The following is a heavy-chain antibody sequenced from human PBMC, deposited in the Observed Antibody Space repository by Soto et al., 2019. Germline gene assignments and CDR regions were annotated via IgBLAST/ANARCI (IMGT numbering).Heavy chain of an antibody. D-gene: IGHD4-17*01. CDR3: ARDLYYAYGDYVPFDY. CDR2: ISYDGSNK. J-gene: IGHJ4*02. Sequence: GGSLRLSCAASGFTFSSYAMHWVRQAPGKGLEWVAVISYDGSNKYSADSVKGRFTISRDNSKNTLYLQMNSLRAEDTAVYYCARDLYYAYGDYVPFDYWGQGTLVTVSS. V-gene: IGHV3-30-3*01. CDR1: GFTFSSYA.